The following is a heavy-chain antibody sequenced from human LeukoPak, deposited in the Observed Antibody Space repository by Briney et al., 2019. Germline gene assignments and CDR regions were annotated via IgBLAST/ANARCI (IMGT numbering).Heavy chain of an antibody. CDR1: GFTFSSYW. D-gene: IGHD3-10*01. Sequence: GGSLKLSCEASGFTFSSYWMHWVRQIPGKGLMWVSRIESNGLTLYADSVRDRFTISRDNGKNTIYLQMNSLRVDATAIYYCAKAARYFYGSVTYDWFESWGQGTLVTVSS. J-gene: IGHJ5*01. CDR3: AKAARYFYGSVTYDWFES. V-gene: IGHV3-74*01. CDR2: IESNGLT.